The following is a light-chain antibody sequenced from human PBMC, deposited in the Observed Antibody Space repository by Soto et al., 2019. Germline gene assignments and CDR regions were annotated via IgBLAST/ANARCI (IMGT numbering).Light chain of an antibody. CDR1: QDIGNW. CDR3: QQAKSFPIT. J-gene: IGKJ5*01. V-gene: IGKV1-12*01. CDR2: SAS. Sequence: DIQVTQPPPSMSASVGDRFTIPCRASQDIGNWMTWYQQTPGKAPKLLIYSASTFVRGVPSRFSGSGSGTEFTLTISGLQAEDSLTYYCQQAKSFPITFGQGTRLEI.